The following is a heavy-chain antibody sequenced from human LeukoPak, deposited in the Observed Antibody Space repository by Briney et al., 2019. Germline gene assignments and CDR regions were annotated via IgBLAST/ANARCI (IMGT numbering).Heavy chain of an antibody. D-gene: IGHD3-16*01. CDR2: INPNSGNT. J-gene: IGHJ4*02. CDR1: GYTFTTYD. V-gene: IGHV1-8*01. CDR3: ARDLSRSLGGRDY. Sequence: ASVKVSCKASGYTFTTYDINWVRQATGQGLEWMGWINPNSGNTGYAQKFQGRVTMTRNTSISTAYMELSSLRSEDTAVYYCARDLSRSLGGRDYWGQGTLVTVSS.